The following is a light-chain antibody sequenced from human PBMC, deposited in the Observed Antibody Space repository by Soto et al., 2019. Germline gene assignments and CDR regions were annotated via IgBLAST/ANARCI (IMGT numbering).Light chain of an antibody. CDR1: QSGSSN. CDR2: GAS. V-gene: IGKV3-15*01. J-gene: IGKJ1*01. Sequence: EIVMTQSPATLSVSPGERATLSCRASQSGSSNLAWYQQKPGQAPRLLIYGASTRATGIPARFSGSGSGTEFTLTISSLQSEDFAVYYCQQYDNWLGTFGQGTKVAIK. CDR3: QQYDNWLGT.